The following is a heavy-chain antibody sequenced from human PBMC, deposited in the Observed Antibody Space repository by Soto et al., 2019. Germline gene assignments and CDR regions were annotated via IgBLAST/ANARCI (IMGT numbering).Heavy chain of an antibody. CDR3: ARALCGGDCYSGVDY. J-gene: IGHJ4*02. CDR2: INPNSGGT. D-gene: IGHD2-21*02. CDR1: GYTFTGYY. V-gene: IGHV1-2*04. Sequence: QVQLVQSGAEVKKPGASVKVSCKASGYTFTGYYMHWVRQAPGQGLEWMGWINPNSGGTNYAQKLQGWVTMTRAAAISTAYMARSRLRSDDTAVYYCARALCGGDCYSGVDYWGQGTLVTVSS.